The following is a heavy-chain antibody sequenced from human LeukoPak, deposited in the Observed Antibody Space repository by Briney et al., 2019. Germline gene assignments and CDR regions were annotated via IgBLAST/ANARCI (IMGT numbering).Heavy chain of an antibody. D-gene: IGHD3-3*01. J-gene: IGHJ4*02. CDR3: ARGVGDDFSLDY. CDR1: GFTFSSYD. Sequence: PGGSLRLSCAASGFTFSSYDMHWVRQATGKGLEWVSAIGTAGDTYYPGSVKGRFTISREIAKNSLYLQMNSLRAGDTAVYYCARGVGDDFSLDYWGQGTLVTVSS. V-gene: IGHV3-13*01. CDR2: IGTAGDT.